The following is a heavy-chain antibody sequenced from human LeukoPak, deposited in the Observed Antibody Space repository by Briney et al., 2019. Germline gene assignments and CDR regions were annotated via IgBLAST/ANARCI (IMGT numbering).Heavy chain of an antibody. Sequence: GGSLRLSCAASGSTFSSYAMSWVRQAPGKGLEWVSAISGSGGSTYYTDSVKGRFTISRDNSKNTLYLQMNSLRAEDTAIYYCAKGLDYGGNSGAFDIWGQGTMVTVSS. D-gene: IGHD4-23*01. CDR1: GSTFSSYA. CDR2: ISGSGGST. V-gene: IGHV3-23*01. CDR3: AKGLDYGGNSGAFDI. J-gene: IGHJ3*02.